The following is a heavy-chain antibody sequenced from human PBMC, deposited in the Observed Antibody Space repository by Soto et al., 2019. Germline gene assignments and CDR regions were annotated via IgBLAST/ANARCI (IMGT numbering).Heavy chain of an antibody. Sequence: PSETLSLTCTVSGGSISSYYWSWIRQPPGKGLEWIGYIYYSGSTNYNPSLKSRVTISVDTSKNQFSLKLSSVTAADTAVYYCARLLHRRDIAAAGDYWGQGTLVTVSS. CDR3: ARLLHRRDIAAAGDY. CDR2: IYYSGST. CDR1: GGSISSYY. J-gene: IGHJ4*02. V-gene: IGHV4-59*08. D-gene: IGHD6-13*01.